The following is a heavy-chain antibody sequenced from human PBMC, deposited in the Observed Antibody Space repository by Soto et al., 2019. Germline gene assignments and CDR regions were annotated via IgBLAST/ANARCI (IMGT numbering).Heavy chain of an antibody. CDR3: KHHGYYSYGMDV. CDR1: GFSLSTSGVG. Sequence: QITLKESGPTLVKPTQTLTLTCTFSGFSLSTSGVGVGWIRQPPGKALEWLARLFWDDDKRYSPSLKSRLTITKDPSKNQVVLTMTNMDPVDAATYYCKHHGYYSYGMDVWGQGTTVTVSS. CDR2: LFWDDDK. V-gene: IGHV2-5*02. J-gene: IGHJ6*02.